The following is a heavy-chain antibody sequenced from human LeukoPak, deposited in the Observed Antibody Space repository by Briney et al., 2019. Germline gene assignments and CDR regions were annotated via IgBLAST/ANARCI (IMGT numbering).Heavy chain of an antibody. J-gene: IGHJ4*02. CDR1: GFTFSSYA. CDR3: ARGHGGGYDSSGYYTFYFDY. V-gene: IGHV3-30-3*01. CDR2: ISYDGSTK. Sequence: SGRSLRLSCAASGFTFSSYAMHWVRQSPGMGLEWVALISYDGSTKYFADSVKGRFTISRDNSKNTLYLQMNSLRAEDTAVFYCARGHGGGYDSSGYYTFYFDYWGQGTLVTVSS. D-gene: IGHD3-22*01.